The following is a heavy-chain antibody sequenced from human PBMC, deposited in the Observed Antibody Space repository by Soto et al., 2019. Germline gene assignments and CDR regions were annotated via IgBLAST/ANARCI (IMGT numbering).Heavy chain of an antibody. CDR1: GFPLSSYA. Sequence: GGSLRLSCSASGFPLSSYAMSWVRQAPGKGLEWVSAIIGSGGSTYYADSVKGRFTISRDNSKNTLYLQMNSLRAEDTAVYYCAKDHRTTYYDFWSGYYLGPTNWFDPWGQGTLVTVSS. J-gene: IGHJ5*02. D-gene: IGHD3-3*01. V-gene: IGHV3-23*01. CDR2: IIGSGGST. CDR3: AKDHRTTYYDFWSGYYLGPTNWFDP.